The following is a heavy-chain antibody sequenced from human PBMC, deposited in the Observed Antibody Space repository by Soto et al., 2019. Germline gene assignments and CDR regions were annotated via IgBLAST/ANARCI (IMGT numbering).Heavy chain of an antibody. Sequence: GESLKISCKGSGYSFTSYWIGWVRQMPGKGLEWMGIIYPGDSDTRYSPSFQGQVTISADKSISTAYLQWSSLKASDTAMYYCEVTRLITGTMCFDYWGQGTLVPVSS. CDR3: EVTRLITGTMCFDY. J-gene: IGHJ4*02. V-gene: IGHV5-51*01. D-gene: IGHD1-20*01. CDR1: GYSFTSYW. CDR2: IYPGDSDT.